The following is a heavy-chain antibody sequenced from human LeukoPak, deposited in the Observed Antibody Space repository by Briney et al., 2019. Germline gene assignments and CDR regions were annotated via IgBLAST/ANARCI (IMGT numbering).Heavy chain of an antibody. J-gene: IGHJ6*03. Sequence: GGTLRLSCAASGFTFTTYWMSWVRQAPGQGLEWVANINQDGNEKYYVDSVKGRFTMSRDNAKNSLYLQMNSLRADDTAVYYCARTNSQARDYYYYMDVWGKGTTVTVSS. CDR3: ARTNSQARDYYYYMDV. V-gene: IGHV3-7*01. CDR2: INQDGNEK. D-gene: IGHD1-7*01. CDR1: GFTFTTYW.